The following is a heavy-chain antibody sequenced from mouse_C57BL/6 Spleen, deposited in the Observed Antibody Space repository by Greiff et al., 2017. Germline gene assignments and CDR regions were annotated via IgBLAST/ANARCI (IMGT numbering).Heavy chain of an antibody. Sequence: QVQLQQPGAELVKPGASVKMSCKASGYTFTSYWITWVKQRPGQGLEWIGDIYPGSGSTNYNEKFKSKATLTVDTSSSTAYMQLSSLTSEDSAVYYCARAPHYYGSSDWYFDVWGTGTTVTVSS. J-gene: IGHJ1*03. D-gene: IGHD1-1*01. CDR3: ARAPHYYGSSDWYFDV. V-gene: IGHV1-55*01. CDR2: IYPGSGST. CDR1: GYTFTSYW.